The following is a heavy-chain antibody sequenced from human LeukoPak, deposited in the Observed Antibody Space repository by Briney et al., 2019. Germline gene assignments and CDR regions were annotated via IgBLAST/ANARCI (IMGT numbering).Heavy chain of an antibody. CDR3: AGDKGQGGSSGVYRSHMDV. Sequence: SETLSLTCTVSGGSIRGHRWSWIRQPPGKGLEWIGDFYIGRITNYNSSLKRRVIISVHASKSPLSLKVNSVTAADTAVYYCAGDKGQGGSSGVYRSHMDVWGKGTTVIVSS. J-gene: IGHJ6*03. CDR1: GGSIRGHR. D-gene: IGHD6-6*01. V-gene: IGHV4-59*11. CDR2: FYIGRIT.